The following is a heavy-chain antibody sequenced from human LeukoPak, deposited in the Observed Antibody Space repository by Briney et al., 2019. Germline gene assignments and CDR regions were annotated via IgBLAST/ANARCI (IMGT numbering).Heavy chain of an antibody. CDR3: LLIILGGSSQD. V-gene: IGHV3-23*01. J-gene: IGHJ1*01. CDR1: GFTFSSYA. Sequence: GGSLRLSCAASGFTFSSYAMSWVRQAPGKGLEWVSSISGTGVTTYYADSVKGRFTTSRDNAKNTFYLQMNSLRVEDTAVYYCLLIILGGSSQDWGQGTLVSVSS. CDR2: ISGTGVTT. D-gene: IGHD3-3*01.